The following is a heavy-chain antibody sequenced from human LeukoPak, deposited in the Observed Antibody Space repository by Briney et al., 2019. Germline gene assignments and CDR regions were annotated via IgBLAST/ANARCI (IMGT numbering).Heavy chain of an antibody. CDR1: GGTFSSYA. V-gene: IGHV1-69*13. J-gene: IGHJ6*03. Sequence: SVKVSCKASGGTFSSYAISWVRQAPGQGLEWMGGIIPIFGTANYAQKFQGRVTITADESTSTAYMELSSLRSEDTAVYYCARNIVVVPAAIVSKIYYYYYYMDVWGKGTTVTVSS. CDR2: IIPIFGTA. D-gene: IGHD2-2*02. CDR3: ARNIVVVPAAIVSKIYYYYYYMDV.